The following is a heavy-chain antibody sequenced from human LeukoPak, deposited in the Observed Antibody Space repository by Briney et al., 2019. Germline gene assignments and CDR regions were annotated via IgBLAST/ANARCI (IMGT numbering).Heavy chain of an antibody. D-gene: IGHD6-19*01. CDR1: GFTFSSYA. CDR3: AKRGQQWLVTYYYGMDV. J-gene: IGHJ6*02. Sequence: RGSLRLSCAASGFTFSSYAMSGVRQAPGKELEWVSAISGSGGSTYYADSVKGRFTISRDNSKNTLYLQMNSLRAEDTAVYYCAKRGQQWLVTYYYGMDVWGQGTTVTVSS. CDR2: ISGSGGST. V-gene: IGHV3-23*01.